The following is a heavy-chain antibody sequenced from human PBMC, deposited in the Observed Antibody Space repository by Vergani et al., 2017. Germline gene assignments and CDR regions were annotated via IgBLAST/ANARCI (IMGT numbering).Heavy chain of an antibody. CDR1: GGSISSTFYY. Sequence: QLQLQESDPGLVKPSETLSLTCTVSGGSISSTFYYWGWIRQPPGTGLEWIATIYYSGSTYYTPSLKIRVTISVDTSKNQFSLKLNSVTAADTAVYYWAIHKEQLVPGNYYYYYYMDVWGKGTTVTVSS. V-gene: IGHV4-39*01. CDR3: AIHKEQLVPGNYYYYYYMDV. CDR2: IYYSGST. J-gene: IGHJ6*03. D-gene: IGHD6-13*01.